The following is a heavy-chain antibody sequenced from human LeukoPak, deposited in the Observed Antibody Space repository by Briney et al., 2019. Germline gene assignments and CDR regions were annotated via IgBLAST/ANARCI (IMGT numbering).Heavy chain of an antibody. D-gene: IGHD3-10*01. CDR2: MNPNSGNT. V-gene: IGHV1-8*01. Sequence: ASVKVSCKASGDTFTTYDVNWVRQATGQRPQWMGWMNPNSGNTGYAQNFQGRVTMTMNTSITTAYMELTSLTSEDTAVYYCARSTMGARRRYDYWGLGTLVTVSS. CDR1: GDTFTTYD. J-gene: IGHJ4*02. CDR3: ARSTMGARRRYDY.